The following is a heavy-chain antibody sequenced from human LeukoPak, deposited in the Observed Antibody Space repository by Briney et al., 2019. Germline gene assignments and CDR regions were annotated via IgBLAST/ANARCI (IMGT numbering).Heavy chain of an antibody. D-gene: IGHD2-15*01. V-gene: IGHV3-48*01. Sequence: PGGSLRLSCAASGFTFSSYSMNWVRQAPGKGLEWVSYISSSSSTIYYADSVKGRFTISRDNAKNSLYLQMNSLRAEDTAVYYCTRSRFCTSGSCYFDYWGQGVLVTVSS. CDR2: ISSSSSTI. CDR1: GFTFSSYS. J-gene: IGHJ4*02. CDR3: TRSRFCTSGSCYFDY.